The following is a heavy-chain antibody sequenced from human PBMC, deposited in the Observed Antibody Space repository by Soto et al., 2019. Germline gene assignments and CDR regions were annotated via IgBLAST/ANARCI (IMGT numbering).Heavy chain of an antibody. CDR2: ISWNSGSI. CDR1: GFTFDDYA. J-gene: IGHJ4*02. CDR3: AKGSGHFDY. Sequence: GGSLRLSCAASGFTFDDYAMHWVRQAPGKGLEWVSGISWNSGSIGYADSVKGRFTISRDNAKNSLYLQMNSLRAEDTAVYYCAKGSGHFDYWGQGTLVTVSS. D-gene: IGHD5-12*01. V-gene: IGHV3-9*01.